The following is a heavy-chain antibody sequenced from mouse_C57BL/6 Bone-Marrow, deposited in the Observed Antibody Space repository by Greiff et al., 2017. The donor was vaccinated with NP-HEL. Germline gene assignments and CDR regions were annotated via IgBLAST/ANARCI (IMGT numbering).Heavy chain of an antibody. Sequence: EVKVVESGGGLVKPGGSLKLSCAASGFTFSSYAMSWVRQTPEKRLEWVATISDGGSYTYYPDNVKGRFTISRDNAKNNLYLQMSHLKSEDTAMYYCARDRGTTVVAPRFAYWGQGTLVTVSA. V-gene: IGHV5-4*01. CDR2: ISDGGSYT. J-gene: IGHJ3*01. D-gene: IGHD1-1*01. CDR3: ARDRGTTVVAPRFAY. CDR1: GFTFSSYA.